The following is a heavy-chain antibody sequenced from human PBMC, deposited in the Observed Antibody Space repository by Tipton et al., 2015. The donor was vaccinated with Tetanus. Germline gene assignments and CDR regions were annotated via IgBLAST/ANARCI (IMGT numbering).Heavy chain of an antibody. D-gene: IGHD1-26*01. V-gene: IGHV3-21*04. CDR1: KFSFSRHS. Sequence: SLRLSCAASKFSFSRHSMNWVRQAPGKGLEWVSSISSGSTYIYYADSVKGRFTISRDNARNSLFLQMDSLRAEDTAVYYCARAWGSGVGASLFWGQGTTVTVSS. CDR2: ISSGSTYI. CDR3: ARAWGSGVGASLF. J-gene: IGHJ6*02.